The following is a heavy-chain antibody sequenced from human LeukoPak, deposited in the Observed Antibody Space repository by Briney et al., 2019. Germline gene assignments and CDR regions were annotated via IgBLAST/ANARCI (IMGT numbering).Heavy chain of an antibody. Sequence: PGGSLRLSCAASGFTFSGYDMSWVRQAPGKGLEWVSGISGSGGSIYYADSVKGRFSISRDNAKNTLYLQMNSLRAEDTALYYCAGSCYEYSNYFDHWGQGTLVTVSS. D-gene: IGHD2-15*01. J-gene: IGHJ4*02. CDR2: ISGSGGSI. CDR3: AGSCYEYSNYFDH. V-gene: IGHV3-23*01. CDR1: GFTFSGYD.